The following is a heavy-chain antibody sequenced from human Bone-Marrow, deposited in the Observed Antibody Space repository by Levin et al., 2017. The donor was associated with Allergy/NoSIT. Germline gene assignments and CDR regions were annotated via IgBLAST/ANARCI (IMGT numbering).Heavy chain of an antibody. J-gene: IGHJ4*02. CDR2: IVVGSGNT. V-gene: IGHV1-58*02. CDR1: GFTFTSSA. Sequence: SVKVSCKASGFTFTSSAMQWVRQARGQRLEWIGWIVVGSGNTNYAQKFQERVTITRDMSTSTAYMELSSLRSEDTAVYYCAALPFSSGWYPWNYWGQGTLVTVSS. CDR3: AALPFSSGWYPWNY. D-gene: IGHD6-19*01.